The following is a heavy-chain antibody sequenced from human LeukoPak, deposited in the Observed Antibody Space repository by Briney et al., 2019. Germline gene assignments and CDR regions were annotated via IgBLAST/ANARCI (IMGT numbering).Heavy chain of an antibody. CDR2: IYSTGST. Sequence: SETLSLTCTVSGGSISSYYRSWIRQPAGKGLEGIGRIYSTGSTNYNPSLKSRVTMSVDTSKNQFSLRLRSVTAADTAVYYCARQIASAGTAGFDFWGQGALVTVSS. CDR3: ARQIASAGTAGFDF. J-gene: IGHJ4*02. D-gene: IGHD6-13*01. CDR1: GGSISSYY. V-gene: IGHV4-4*07.